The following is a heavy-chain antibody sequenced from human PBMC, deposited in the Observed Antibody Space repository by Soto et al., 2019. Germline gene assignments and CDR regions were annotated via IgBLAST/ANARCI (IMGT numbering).Heavy chain of an antibody. CDR1: GNTFTTYD. V-gene: IGHV1-8*01. CDR2: MNPNSGNT. D-gene: IGHD1-1*01. J-gene: IGHJ5*02. Sequence: GASVKVSCKASGNTFTTYDINWVRQATGQGLEWMGWMNPNSGNTGYAQKFQGRVTMTRNTSINTAYMELSSLRSEDTAVYYCARGPPPFCINTNCLVGFDPWGQGTLVTVSS. CDR3: ARGPPPFCINTNCLVGFDP.